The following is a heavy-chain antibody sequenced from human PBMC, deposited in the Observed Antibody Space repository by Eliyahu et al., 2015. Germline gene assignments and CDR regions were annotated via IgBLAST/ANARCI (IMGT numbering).Heavy chain of an antibody. J-gene: IGHJ4*02. Sequence: QVQLVESGGXLVKPGGSLXXXXAASXXTFTDYYMSWIRQAPGKGLEWVSYISSSGATIKYADSVKGRFTISRDNAKNSLYLQMDSLRAEDAAVYYCARDYGDSFFDYWGQGTLVTVSS. V-gene: IGHV3-11*01. CDR3: ARDYGDSFFDY. CDR1: XXTFTDYY. CDR2: ISSSGATI. D-gene: IGHD4-17*01.